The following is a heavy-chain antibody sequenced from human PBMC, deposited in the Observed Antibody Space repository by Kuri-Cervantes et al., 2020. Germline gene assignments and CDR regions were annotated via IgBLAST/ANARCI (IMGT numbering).Heavy chain of an antibody. J-gene: IGHJ4*02. CDR3: ARFGGGIS. V-gene: IGHV3-74*01. Sequence: GESLKISCAASGFTFSSYWMSWVRQAPGKELVWVSHINSDGSSTSYADSVKGRFTISRDNAKNTLYLQMNILRAEDTAVYYCARFGGGISWGQGTLVTVSS. CDR2: INSDGSST. D-gene: IGHD2-15*01. CDR1: GFTFSSYW.